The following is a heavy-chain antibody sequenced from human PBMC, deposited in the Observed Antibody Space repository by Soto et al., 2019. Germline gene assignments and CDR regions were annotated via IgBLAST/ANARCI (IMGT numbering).Heavy chain of an antibody. Sequence: PSETLSLTCTVSGASINSDGYYWNWVRLLPGRGLEWIGYIYFTGNTYYNPSLDSRVTISLNTPHNQFSLMLNPVSAADTALYFCMSGDAWGVLLAYWGQGALVTVSS. D-gene: IGHD2-21*02. CDR2: IYFTGNT. J-gene: IGHJ4*02. V-gene: IGHV4-31*03. CDR1: GASINSDGYY. CDR3: MSGDAWGVLLAY.